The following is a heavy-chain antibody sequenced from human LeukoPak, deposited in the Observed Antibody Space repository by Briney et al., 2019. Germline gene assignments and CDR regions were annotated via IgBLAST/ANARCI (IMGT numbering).Heavy chain of an antibody. CDR1: GASFSDFY. V-gene: IGHV4-34*01. J-gene: IGHJ4*02. CDR3: ARGRYGPRLGN. Sequence: SETLSLTCAVYGASFSDFYWSWIRQSPEKGLEWIEEINNSGSTSYNPSLNSRVIMSVARSTNQFSLRLTSVTAADTAAYYCARGRYGPRLGNWGQGTLVTVSS. CDR2: INNSGST. D-gene: IGHD3-16*01.